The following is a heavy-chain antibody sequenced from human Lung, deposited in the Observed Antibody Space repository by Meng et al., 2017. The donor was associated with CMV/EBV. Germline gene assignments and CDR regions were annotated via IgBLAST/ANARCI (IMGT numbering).Heavy chain of an antibody. CDR1: GGSISSSSYY. CDR2: IFYSGST. D-gene: IGHD3-10*01. CDR3: ARDRSNMVTGAFAI. V-gene: IGHV4-39*07. Sequence: SETLSLXCTVSGGSISSSSYYGGWIRQPPGKGLEWIGNIFYSGSTSYNPSLKSRVTISVDTSKNQFSLKLSSVTAADTAVYYCARDRSNMVTGAFAIWGQGTMVPFSS. J-gene: IGHJ3*02.